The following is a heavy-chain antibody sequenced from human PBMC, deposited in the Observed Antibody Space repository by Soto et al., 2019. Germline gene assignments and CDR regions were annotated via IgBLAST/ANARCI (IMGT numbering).Heavy chain of an antibody. D-gene: IGHD2-21*02. Sequence: EVQLLESGGGLAQPGGSLRLSCPASGFALTSYTVTWVRQAPGKGLECVSAISGAYGTAYYSDSVRGRFTISKDNSGTTLILKLIAWNLGARPFYYCAKDGPGEGGNWGGGAGYFHSWGRGPLFTVS. CDR3: AKDGPGEGGNWGGGAGYFHS. J-gene: IGHJ4*02. CDR1: GFALTSYT. CDR2: ISGAYGTA. V-gene: IGHV3-23*01.